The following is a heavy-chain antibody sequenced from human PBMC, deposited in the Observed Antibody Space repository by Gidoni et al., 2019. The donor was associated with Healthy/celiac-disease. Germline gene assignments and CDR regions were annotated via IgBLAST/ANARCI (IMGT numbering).Heavy chain of an antibody. CDR2: ITPNSGGT. J-gene: IGHJ6*02. D-gene: IGHD3-10*01. CDR1: GYTFTGYY. CDR3: ARWGGSGIYYYYYGMDV. Sequence: QVQLVQSGAEVKKPGASVKVSCKASGYTFTGYYMHWVRQAPGQGLEWMGWITPNSGGTNYAQKFQGRVTMTRDTSIRTAYMELSRLRSDDTAVYYCARWGGSGIYYYYYGMDVWGQGTTVTVSS. V-gene: IGHV1-2*02.